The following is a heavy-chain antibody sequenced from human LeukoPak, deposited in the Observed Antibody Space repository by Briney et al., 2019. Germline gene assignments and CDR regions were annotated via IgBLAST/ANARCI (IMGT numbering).Heavy chain of an antibody. J-gene: IGHJ4*02. D-gene: IGHD5-18*01. CDR2: IKQDGSEK. CDR1: GFSFSSFW. Sequence: GGSLRLSCAASGFSFSSFWMNWVRQAPGKGLEWVANIKQDGSEKYYVDSVKGRFTISRDNAKNSLYLQMNSLRAEDTAVYYCASGGYSFFYWGQGTLVTVSS. V-gene: IGHV3-7*03. CDR3: ASGGYSFFY.